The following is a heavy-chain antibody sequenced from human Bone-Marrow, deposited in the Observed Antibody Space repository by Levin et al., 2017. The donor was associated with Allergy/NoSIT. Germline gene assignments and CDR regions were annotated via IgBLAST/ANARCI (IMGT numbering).Heavy chain of an antibody. CDR1: GFTFRSFW. CDR2: INQGGGDK. V-gene: IGHV3-7*01. CDR3: SRAEDY. J-gene: IGHJ4*02. Sequence: PGESLKISCAASGFTFRSFWMSWVRQAPGKGLEWVANINQGGGDKYYVDSVKGRFTISRDNAKNSLYLQLNSLRAEDTAMYYCSRAEDYWGQGTLVTVSS.